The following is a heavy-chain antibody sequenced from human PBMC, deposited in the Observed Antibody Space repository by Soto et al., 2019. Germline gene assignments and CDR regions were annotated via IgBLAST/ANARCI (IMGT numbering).Heavy chain of an antibody. CDR1: GYTFTGYY. J-gene: IGHJ4*02. D-gene: IGHD1-26*01. CDR3: ARDPGNNSGSYPDY. CDR2: INPNSGGT. V-gene: IGHV1-2*02. Sequence: GASVKVSCKASGYTFTGYYMHWVRQAPGQGLEWMGWINPNSGGTNYAQKFQGRVTMTRDTSISTAYMELSRLRSDDTAVYYRARDPGNNSGSYPDYWGQGTLVTVSS.